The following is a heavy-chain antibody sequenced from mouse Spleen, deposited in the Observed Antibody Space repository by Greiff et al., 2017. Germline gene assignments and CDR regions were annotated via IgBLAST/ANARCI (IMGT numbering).Heavy chain of an antibody. CDR1: GYTFTDYY. J-gene: IGHJ2*01. D-gene: IGHD1-1*01. CDR3: ARPYYYGSSYFDY. CDR2: INPNNGGT. Sequence: QLQQSGPELVKPGASVKISCKASGYTFTDYYMNWVKQSHGKSLEWIGDINPNNGGTSYNQKFKGKATLTVDKSSSTAYMELRSLTSEDSAVYYCARPYYYGSSYFDYWGQGTTLTVSS. V-gene: IGHV1-26*01.